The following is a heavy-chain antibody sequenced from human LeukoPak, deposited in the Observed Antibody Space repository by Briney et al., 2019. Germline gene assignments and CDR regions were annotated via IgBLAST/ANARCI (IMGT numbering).Heavy chain of an antibody. CDR1: GFTFSSYA. V-gene: IGHV3-30-3*01. CDR3: AKEILRYFDWTD. J-gene: IGHJ4*02. Sequence: PGGSLRLSCAASGFTFSSYAMHWVRQAPGKGLEWVAVISYDGSNKYYADSVKGRFTISRDNSKNTLYLQMNSLRAEDTAVYYCAKEILRYFDWTDWGQGTLVTVSS. CDR2: ISYDGSNK. D-gene: IGHD3-9*01.